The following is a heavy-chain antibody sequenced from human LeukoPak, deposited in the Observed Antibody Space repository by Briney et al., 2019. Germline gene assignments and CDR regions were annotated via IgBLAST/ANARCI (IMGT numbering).Heavy chain of an antibody. Sequence: PGGSLRLSCAASGFTFSNYEMNWVRQTPGKGLEWVSYISDHGKSRNYVDSVKGRFTISRDNAKNSLYLQMNSLRAEDTAVYYCAREPKWFGELMPTYWGQGTLVTVSS. CDR2: ISDHGKSR. CDR3: AREPKWFGELMPTY. J-gene: IGHJ4*02. CDR1: GFTFSNYE. V-gene: IGHV3-48*03. D-gene: IGHD3-10*01.